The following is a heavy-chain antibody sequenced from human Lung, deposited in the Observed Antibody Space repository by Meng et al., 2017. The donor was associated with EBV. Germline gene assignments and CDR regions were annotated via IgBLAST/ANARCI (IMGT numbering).Heavy chain of an antibody. Sequence: QEQLWQSGTELKKPGASAKVSCKASGYTFSTYTINWVRQAHGRGLEWMGWISTNTGTPTYTQGFTGRFVFSLDTSVSTAYLQISSLKAEDTAVYYCARGGNFDPWGQGTLVTVSS. V-gene: IGHV7-4-1*02. J-gene: IGHJ5*02. D-gene: IGHD2/OR15-2a*01. CDR1: GYTFSTYT. CDR3: ARGGNFDP. CDR2: ISTNTGTP.